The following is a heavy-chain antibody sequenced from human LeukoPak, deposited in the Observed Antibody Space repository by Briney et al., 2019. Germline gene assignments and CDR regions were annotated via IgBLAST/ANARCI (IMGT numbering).Heavy chain of an antibody. Sequence: PGGSLSLSCAASGFTVSSNYMSWVRQAPGRGLVWGSVIYTGGCTYYGNSVNGRFTISEDNSKNTMDLDMNRLSAEDTAVYYCARGGYSGSGSYFDYWGQGTLVTVSS. CDR3: ARGGYSGSGSYFDY. CDR2: IYTGGCT. D-gene: IGHD3-10*01. CDR1: GFTVSSNY. J-gene: IGHJ4*02. V-gene: IGHV3-66*01.